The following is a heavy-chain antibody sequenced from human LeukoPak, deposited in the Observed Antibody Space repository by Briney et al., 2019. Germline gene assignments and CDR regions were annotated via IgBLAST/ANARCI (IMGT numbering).Heavy chain of an antibody. CDR1: GGSISSYY. V-gene: IGHV4-59*01. Sequence: PSETLSLTCTVSGGSISSYYWSWLRQPPGEGLEWIGYIYYSGSTNYNPSLKSRVTISVDTSKSQFSLKLSSVTAADTAVYYCARHSGYSYGHDYWGQGTLVTVSS. J-gene: IGHJ4*02. CDR3: ARHSGYSYGHDY. CDR2: IYYSGST. D-gene: IGHD5-18*01.